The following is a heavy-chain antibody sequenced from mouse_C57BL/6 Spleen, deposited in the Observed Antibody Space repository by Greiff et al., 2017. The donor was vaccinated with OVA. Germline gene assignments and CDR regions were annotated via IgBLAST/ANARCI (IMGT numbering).Heavy chain of an antibody. CDR2: INPNNGGT. Sequence: EVQLQQSGPELVKPGASVKISCKASGYTFTDYYMNWVKQSHGKSLEWIGDINPNNGGTSYNQKFKGKATLTVDKSSSTAFMELRSLTSEDSAVYYCARAEYDYGMDYWGQGTSVTVSS. CDR1: GYTFTDYY. J-gene: IGHJ4*01. CDR3: ARAEYDYGMDY. D-gene: IGHD2-4*01. V-gene: IGHV1-26*01.